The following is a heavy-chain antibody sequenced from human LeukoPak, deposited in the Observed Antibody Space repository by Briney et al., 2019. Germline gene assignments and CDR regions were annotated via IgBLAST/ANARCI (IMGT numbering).Heavy chain of an antibody. J-gene: IGHJ4*02. CDR2: INPNSGGT. Sequence: ASVKVSCKASGYTFTSYYMHWVRQAPGQGLEWMGWINPNSGGTNYAQKFQGRVTMTRDTSISTAYMELSRLRSDDTAVYYCARDRESLVVLDEYYFDYWGQGTLVTVSS. CDR3: ARDRESLVVLDEYYFDY. CDR1: GYTFTSYY. V-gene: IGHV1-2*02. D-gene: IGHD2-15*01.